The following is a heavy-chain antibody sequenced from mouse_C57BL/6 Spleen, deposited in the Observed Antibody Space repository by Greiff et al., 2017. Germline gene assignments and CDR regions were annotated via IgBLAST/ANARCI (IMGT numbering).Heavy chain of an antibody. CDR1: GYAFSSYW. V-gene: IGHV1-80*01. CDR3: ARDYYSKGYFDV. D-gene: IGHD2-5*01. Sequence: QVQLQQSGAELVKPGASVKISCKASGYAFSSYWMNWVKQRPGKGLEWIGQIYPGDGDTNYNGKFKGKATLTADKSSSTAYMQLSSLTSEDSAVYFCARDYYSKGYFDVWGTGTTVTVSS. J-gene: IGHJ1*03. CDR2: IYPGDGDT.